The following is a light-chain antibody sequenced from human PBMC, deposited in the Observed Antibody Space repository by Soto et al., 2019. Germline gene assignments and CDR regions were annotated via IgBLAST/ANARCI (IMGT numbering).Light chain of an antibody. CDR2: DVS. V-gene: IGLV2-14*03. CDR3: SSYTSATTLV. Sequence: QSALTQPASVSGSRGQSITISCTGTSSDVGGYNYVSWYQHHPGKAPKVMIYDVSNRPSGVSNRFSGSKSGTTASLTICGLQAEDQADYYCSSYTSATTLVFGTGTKVTVL. CDR1: SSDVGGYNY. J-gene: IGLJ1*01.